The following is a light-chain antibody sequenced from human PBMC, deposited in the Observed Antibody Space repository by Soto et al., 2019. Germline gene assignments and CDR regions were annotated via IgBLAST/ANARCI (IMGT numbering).Light chain of an antibody. CDR1: QTITNW. J-gene: IGKJ1*01. V-gene: IGKV1-5*01. CDR3: QQYKSFWT. CDR2: DAS. Sequence: DIQMTQYPSILSASVGDRVTITCRSSQTITNWLAWYQQKPGKAPRLLIYDASSLESWVPSRFSGSGSGTEFTLTISSLQSEDFATYYCQQYKSFWTFGQGTMVDVK.